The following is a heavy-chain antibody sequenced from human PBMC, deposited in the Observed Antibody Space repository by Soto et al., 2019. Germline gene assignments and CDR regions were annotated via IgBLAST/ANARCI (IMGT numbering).Heavy chain of an antibody. J-gene: IGHJ5*02. D-gene: IGHD6-19*01. V-gene: IGHV3-23*01. Sequence: PGGSLRLSCAASGFTFSSYAMSWVRQAPGKGLEWVSTISGGGGSTYYADSLKGRFTISRDNSKNTLYLQMNSLRAEDTAVYYCAKDPLAVAGTWWFDPWGQGTLVTVSS. CDR2: ISGGGGST. CDR3: AKDPLAVAGTWWFDP. CDR1: GFTFSSYA.